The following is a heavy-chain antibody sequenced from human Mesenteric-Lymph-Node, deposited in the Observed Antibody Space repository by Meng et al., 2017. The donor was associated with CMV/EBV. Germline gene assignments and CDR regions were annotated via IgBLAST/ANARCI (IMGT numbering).Heavy chain of an antibody. CDR2: VHHSGTT. CDR3: ARRGNYDSDYSEY. CDR1: GTSISNSTYS. Sequence: LQPAGPCLVKPSETLSLSRIVSGTSISNSTYSWTCIRQPPGTGLEWIGSVHHSGTTYYNPSLKGRLTISVDTSANLFSWRLTTVTAADTATYYCARRGNYDSDYSEYWGQGTLVTVSS. J-gene: IGHJ4*02. D-gene: IGHD3-22*01. V-gene: IGHV4-39*01.